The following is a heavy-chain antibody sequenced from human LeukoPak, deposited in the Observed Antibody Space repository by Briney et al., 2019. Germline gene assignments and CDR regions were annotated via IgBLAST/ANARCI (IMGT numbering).Heavy chain of an antibody. CDR2: ICWNSGSI. CDR3: AKDMSSSWYGAGY. Sequence: GRSLRLSCAASGFTFDDYAMHWVRQAPGKGLEWVSGICWNSGSIGYADSVKGRFTISRDNAKNSLYLQMNSLRAEDTALYYCAKDMSSSWYGAGYWGQGTLVTVSS. V-gene: IGHV3-9*01. D-gene: IGHD6-13*01. J-gene: IGHJ4*02. CDR1: GFTFDDYA.